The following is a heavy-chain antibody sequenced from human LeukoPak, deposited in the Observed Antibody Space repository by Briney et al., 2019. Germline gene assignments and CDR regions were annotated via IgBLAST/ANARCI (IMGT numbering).Heavy chain of an antibody. CDR2: IIPIFGTA. D-gene: IGHD3-22*01. CDR3: AREAYYDSSGYYSGWFDP. V-gene: IGHV1-69*05. J-gene: IGHJ5*02. CDR1: GGTFSSYA. Sequence: SVKVSCKASGGTFSSYAISWVRQAPGQGLEWMGGIIPIFGTANYAQKFQGRVTITTGESTSTAYMELSSLRSEDTAVYYCAREAYYDSSGYYSGWFDPWGQGTLVTVSS.